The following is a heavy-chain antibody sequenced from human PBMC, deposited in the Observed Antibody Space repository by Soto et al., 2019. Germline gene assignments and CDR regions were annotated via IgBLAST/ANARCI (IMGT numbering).Heavy chain of an antibody. V-gene: IGHV3-7*01. CDR3: AREGLRFLEWPIDAFDI. CDR1: GFTFSSYW. D-gene: IGHD3-3*01. CDR2: IKQDGSEK. Sequence: PGGSLRLSCAASGFTFSSYWMSWVRQAPGKGLEWVANIKQDGSEKYYVDSVKGRFTISRDNAKNSLYLQMNSLRAEDTAVYYCAREGLRFLEWPIDAFDIWGQGTMVTVSS. J-gene: IGHJ3*02.